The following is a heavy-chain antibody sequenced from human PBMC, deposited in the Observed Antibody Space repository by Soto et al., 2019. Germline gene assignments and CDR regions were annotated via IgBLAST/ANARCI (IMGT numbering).Heavy chain of an antibody. D-gene: IGHD6-13*01. CDR3: ASHGRQGYSSSWFDY. J-gene: IGHJ4*02. V-gene: IGHV5-51*01. CDR1: GYSFTNYW. Sequence: PGESLKISCKGSGYSFTNYWIVWVRQMPGKGLEWMGIIYPGDSETRYSPSFQGQVTISADKSISTAYLQGSSLKASDTAMYYCASHGRQGYSSSWFDYWGQGTLVTVSS. CDR2: IYPGDSET.